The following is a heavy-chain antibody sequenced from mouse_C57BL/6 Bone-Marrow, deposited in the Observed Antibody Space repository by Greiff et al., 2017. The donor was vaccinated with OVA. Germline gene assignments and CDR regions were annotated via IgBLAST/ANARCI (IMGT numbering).Heavy chain of an antibody. CDR3: ASRGYGSSYDYFDY. V-gene: IGHV1-78*01. Sequence: QVQLQQSDAELVKPGASVKISCKVSGYTFTDHTIHWMKQRPEQGLEWIGYIYPRDGSTKYNEKFKGKDTLTADKSSSTAYMQLNSLTSEDSAVYFCASRGYGSSYDYFDYWGQGTTLTVSS. CDR2: IYPRDGST. CDR1: GYTFTDHT. D-gene: IGHD1-1*01. J-gene: IGHJ2*01.